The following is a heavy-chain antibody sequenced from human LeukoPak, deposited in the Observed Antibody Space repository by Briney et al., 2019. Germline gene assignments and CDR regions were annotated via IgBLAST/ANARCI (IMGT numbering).Heavy chain of an antibody. Sequence: SETLSLTCAVYGGSFSGYYWGWIRQPPGKGLEWIGEINHSGSTNYNPSLKSRVTISVDTSKNQFSLKLSSVTAADTAVYYCARKGYSGSYGTNYWGQGTLVTVPS. D-gene: IGHD1-26*01. V-gene: IGHV4-34*01. CDR1: GGSFSGYY. CDR2: INHSGST. CDR3: ARKGYSGSYGTNY. J-gene: IGHJ4*02.